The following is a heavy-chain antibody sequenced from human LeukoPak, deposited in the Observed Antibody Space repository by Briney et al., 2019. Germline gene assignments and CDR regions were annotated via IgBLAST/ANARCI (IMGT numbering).Heavy chain of an antibody. CDR3: ARDGQFEYYDSSGYRV. V-gene: IGHV1-18*01. CDR1: GYTFTSYG. CDR2: ISAYNGNT. J-gene: IGHJ4*02. D-gene: IGHD3-22*01. Sequence: ASVKVSCKAPGYTFTSYGISWVRQAPGQGLEWMGWISAYNGNTNYAQKLQGRVTMTTDTSTSTAYMELRSLRSDDTAVYYCARDGQFEYYDSSGYRVWGQGTLVTVSS.